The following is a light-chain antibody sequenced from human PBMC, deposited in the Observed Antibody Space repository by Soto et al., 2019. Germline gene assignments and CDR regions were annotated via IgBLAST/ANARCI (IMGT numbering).Light chain of an antibody. Sequence: QSALTQPPSVSGSPGQSVAISCTGKSSDVGSYNRVSWYQQPPGAAPKLMIYEVSNRPSGVPDRFSGSKSGNTASLTISVLQAEDEADYYCNSYTGSSTYVFGTGTKVTVL. CDR1: SSDVGSYNR. CDR2: EVS. CDR3: NSYTGSSTYV. J-gene: IGLJ1*01. V-gene: IGLV2-18*02.